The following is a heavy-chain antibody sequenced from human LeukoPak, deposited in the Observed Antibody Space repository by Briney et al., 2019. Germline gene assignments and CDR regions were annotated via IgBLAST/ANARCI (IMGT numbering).Heavy chain of an antibody. CDR2: TSTSSTGT. Sequence: GGSLRLSSTASKFTFSNYVMTWVRQAPGKGLEWVSATSTSSTGTYYADSVNGRFTISRDDSKNTLYLQMNSLRVDDTAVYYCAPWIVGGFWADYWGQGTLVTVSS. CDR1: KFTFSNYV. J-gene: IGHJ4*02. D-gene: IGHD1-26*01. V-gene: IGHV3-23*01. CDR3: APWIVGGFWADY.